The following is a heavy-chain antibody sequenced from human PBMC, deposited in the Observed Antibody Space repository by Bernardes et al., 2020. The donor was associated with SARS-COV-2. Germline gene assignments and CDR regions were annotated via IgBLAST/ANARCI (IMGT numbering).Heavy chain of an antibody. V-gene: IGHV2-5*02. CDR3: AHRPRTSSWLDNPFDY. D-gene: IGHD6-13*01. Sequence: GPTLVKPTQTLTLTCTFSGFSLSTSGVGVGWIRQPPGKALEWLASIYWDDDKRYSPSLNSRLTITKDTSKNQVVLTLTNMDPVDTATYYCAHRPRTSSWLDNPFDYWGQGTLVTVSS. CDR2: IYWDDDK. CDR1: GFSLSTSGVG. J-gene: IGHJ4*02.